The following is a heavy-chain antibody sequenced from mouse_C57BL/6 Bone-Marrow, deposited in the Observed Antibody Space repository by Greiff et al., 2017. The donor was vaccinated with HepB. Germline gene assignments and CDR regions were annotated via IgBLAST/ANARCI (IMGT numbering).Heavy chain of an antibody. CDR1: GYTFTSYG. J-gene: IGHJ3*01. CDR3: ARPPRVAY. V-gene: IGHV1-81*01. Sequence: VQLQQSGAELARPGASVKLSCKASGYTFTSYGISWVKQRTGQGLEWIGEIYPRSGNTYYNEKFKGKATLTADKSSSTAYMELRSLTSEDSAFYFCARPPRVAYWGQGTLVTVSA. CDR2: IYPRSGNT.